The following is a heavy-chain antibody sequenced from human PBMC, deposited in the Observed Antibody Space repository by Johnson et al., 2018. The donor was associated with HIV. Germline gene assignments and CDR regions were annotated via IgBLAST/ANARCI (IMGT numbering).Heavy chain of an antibody. J-gene: IGHJ3*01. V-gene: IGHV3-30*04. CDR2: ISYDGSNK. Sequence: QVQLVESGGGVVQPGRSLRLSCAASGFTFSSYAMHWVRQAPGKGLEWVAVISYDGSNKYYADSVKGRFTISRDNSKNTLYLQMNSLRAEDTAVYYCARVGSLAFEFWGQGTMVTVSS. D-gene: IGHD3-16*01. CDR1: GFTFSSYA. CDR3: ARVGSLAFEF.